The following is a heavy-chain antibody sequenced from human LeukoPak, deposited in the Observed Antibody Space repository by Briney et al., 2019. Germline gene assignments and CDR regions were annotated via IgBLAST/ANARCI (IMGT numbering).Heavy chain of an antibody. Sequence: PSETLSLTCTVSGGSISSYYWSWIRQSPGKGLEWIGYIYDSGSTNYNPSLKSRVTISVDTSKNQFSLKLSSVTAADTAVYYCAREMATTRGYFDYWGQGTLVTVSS. V-gene: IGHV4-59*12. CDR1: GGSISSYY. CDR2: IYDSGST. D-gene: IGHD5-24*01. CDR3: AREMATTRGYFDY. J-gene: IGHJ4*02.